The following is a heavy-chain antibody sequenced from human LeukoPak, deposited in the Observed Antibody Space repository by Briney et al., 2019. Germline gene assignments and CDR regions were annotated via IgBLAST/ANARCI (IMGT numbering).Heavy chain of an antibody. D-gene: IGHD3-22*01. V-gene: IGHV1-8*03. Sequence: ASVKVSCKASGYTFTSYDISWVRQATGQGLEWMGWMNPNSGNTGYAQKFQGRVSINADKSTNTVYMELSSLKLEDTAVYYCARGAGWLYDWGQGTLVIVSS. CDR3: ARGAGWLYD. J-gene: IGHJ4*02. CDR1: GYTFTSYD. CDR2: MNPNSGNT.